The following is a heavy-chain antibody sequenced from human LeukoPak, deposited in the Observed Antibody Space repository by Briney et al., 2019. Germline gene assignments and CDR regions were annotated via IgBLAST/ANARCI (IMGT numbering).Heavy chain of an antibody. CDR2: IYYSGST. J-gene: IGHJ4*02. V-gene: IGHV4-59*08. CDR3: ASLPDY. CDR1: GGSISNYY. Sequence: ASETLSLTCSVSGGSISNYYWSWIRQPPGKGLEWIGYIYYSGSTDYNPSLKSRVTISVDTSKNQFFLKLNSVTAADTAVYYCASLPDYWGQGTLVTVSS.